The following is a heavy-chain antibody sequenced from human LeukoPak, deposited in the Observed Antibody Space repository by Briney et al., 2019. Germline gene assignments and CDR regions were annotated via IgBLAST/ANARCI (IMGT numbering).Heavy chain of an antibody. CDR2: LNPSGGST. V-gene: IGHV1-46*01. J-gene: IGHJ4*02. D-gene: IGHD6-6*01. CDR1: GYTVTSYY. CDR3: ARPKYSSSYFDY. Sequence: EASVKVSCKASGYTVTSYYMHWVRQAPGQGLEWMGILNPSGGSTSYAQKFQGRATLTRATSTSTVYMELSRLRSDDTAVYYCARPKYSSSYFDYWGQGTLVTVSS.